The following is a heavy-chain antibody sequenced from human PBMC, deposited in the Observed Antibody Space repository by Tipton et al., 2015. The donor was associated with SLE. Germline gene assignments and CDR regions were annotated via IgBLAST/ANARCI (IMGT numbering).Heavy chain of an antibody. D-gene: IGHD6-19*01. CDR1: DGSISPFY. Sequence: TLSLTCTVSDGSISPFYWGWIRQPPGKGLEWLGYVHSNGDTTYNASLKSRVTIPVDTSKNQFSLKLSSVTAADTAVYYCARQGAVAGFDNWGQGTLVTVSS. CDR2: VHSNGDT. V-gene: IGHV4-59*08. CDR3: ARQGAVAGFDN. J-gene: IGHJ4*02.